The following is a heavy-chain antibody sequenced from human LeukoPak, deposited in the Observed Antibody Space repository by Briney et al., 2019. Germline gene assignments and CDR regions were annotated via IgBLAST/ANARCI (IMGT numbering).Heavy chain of an antibody. V-gene: IGHV1-18*01. J-gene: IGHJ4*02. CDR3: ARDRRSWYYFDY. D-gene: IGHD6-13*01. Sequence: ASVKVSCKASGYTFTSYGISWVRQAPGQGLEWMGWISAYNGNTNYAQKFQGRVTMTRDTSISTAYMELSRLRSDDTAVYYCARDRRSWYYFDYWGQGTLVTVSS. CDR1: GYTFTSYG. CDR2: ISAYNGNT.